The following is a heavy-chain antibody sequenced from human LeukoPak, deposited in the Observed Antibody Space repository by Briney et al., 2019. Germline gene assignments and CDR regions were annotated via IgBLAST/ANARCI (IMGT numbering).Heavy chain of an antibody. J-gene: IGHJ6*03. Sequence: GGSLSLSCAASGFTFSSYAMSWVRQAPGKGLEWVSAISGSGGSTYYADSVKGRFTISRDNSKNTLYLQMNSLRAEDTAVYYCATTGYSDYYYYYMDVWGKGTTVTVSS. D-gene: IGHD3-9*01. V-gene: IGHV3-23*01. CDR1: GFTFSSYA. CDR2: ISGSGGST. CDR3: ATTGYSDYYYYYMDV.